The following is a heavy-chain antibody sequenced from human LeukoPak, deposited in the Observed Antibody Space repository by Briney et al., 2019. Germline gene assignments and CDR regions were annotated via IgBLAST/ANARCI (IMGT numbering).Heavy chain of an antibody. V-gene: IGHV3-33*06. Sequence: GRSLRLSCAASGFTFSSYGMHWVRQAPGKGLEWVAVIWYDGSNKYYAGSVKGRFTISRDNSKNTLYLQMNILRTEDTAVYYCAKSISEPYSSSWYFDYWGQGTLVTVSS. CDR3: AKSISEPYSSSWYFDY. D-gene: IGHD6-13*01. CDR2: IWYDGSNK. CDR1: GFTFSSYG. J-gene: IGHJ4*02.